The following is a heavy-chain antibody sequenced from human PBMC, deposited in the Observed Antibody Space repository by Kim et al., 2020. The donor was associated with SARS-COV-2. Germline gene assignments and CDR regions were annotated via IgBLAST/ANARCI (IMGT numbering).Heavy chain of an antibody. CDR1: GSSIGIGYY. D-gene: IGHD6-13*01. Sequence: SETLSLTCSVSGSSIGIGYYWAWIRHPPGRGLEWIGSISHTGNTYSNPSLRGRISISVDTSKRQFSLNMTSVTAADTAVYSCARMEISGWFNFDVWGQGTMVTVSS. CDR2: ISHTGNT. CDR3: ARMEISGWFNFDV. J-gene: IGHJ3*01. V-gene: IGHV4-38-2*02.